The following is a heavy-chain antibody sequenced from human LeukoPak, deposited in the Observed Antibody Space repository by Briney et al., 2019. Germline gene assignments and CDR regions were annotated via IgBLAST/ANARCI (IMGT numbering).Heavy chain of an antibody. J-gene: IGHJ4*02. V-gene: IGHV1-18*01. CDR1: DYTFTNYG. D-gene: IGHD3-22*01. Sequence: ASVKVSFKASDYTFTNYGITWVRQAPGQGLEWMGWISTHDGHTICAQDLQGRVTMTIDTSTTTAYMELRSLKSDDTAVYYCARAHYYDSSGYYLNFDYWGQGTLVTVSS. CDR2: ISTHDGHT. CDR3: ARAHYYDSSGYYLNFDY.